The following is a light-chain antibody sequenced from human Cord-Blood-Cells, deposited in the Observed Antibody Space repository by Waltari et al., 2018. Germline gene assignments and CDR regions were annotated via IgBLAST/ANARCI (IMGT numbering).Light chain of an antibody. Sequence: DIQLTQSPSFLSASVGDRVTITCRASLGISSYFAWYQQKPGKAPKLLIYAASTLQSGVPSRFSGSGSGTEFTLTISSLQPEDFATYYCQQLNSYPITFGQGTRLEIK. CDR3: QQLNSYPIT. J-gene: IGKJ5*01. CDR2: AAS. V-gene: IGKV1-9*01. CDR1: LGISSY.